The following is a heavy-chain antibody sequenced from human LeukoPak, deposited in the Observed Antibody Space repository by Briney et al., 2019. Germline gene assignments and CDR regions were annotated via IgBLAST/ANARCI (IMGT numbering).Heavy chain of an antibody. D-gene: IGHD3-22*01. CDR2: INHGEST. V-gene: IGHV4-34*01. CDR3: ARGRTYYYDTSGYYPSIYYGMDV. CDR1: GGSFSGYY. J-gene: IGHJ6*02. Sequence: SETLSLTCAVSGGSFSGYYWYWIRQPPGKGLEWIGEINHGESTNYNPSLKSRATLSVDTSKNQFSLKLTSVTAADTAVYYWARGRTYYYDTSGYYPSIYYGMDVWGQGTTVIVSS.